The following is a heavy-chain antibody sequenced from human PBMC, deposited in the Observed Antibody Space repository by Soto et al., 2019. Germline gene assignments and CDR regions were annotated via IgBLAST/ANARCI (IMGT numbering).Heavy chain of an antibody. Sequence: EVQLVESGGGLVQPGGSLRLSCAASGFTVSSKYMTWVRQAPGKGLEWVSLIQSGGTTYYADSVKGRFTISRDTSENTLHLKLEGVWVGARVVYYCGGDDVVCGVGRGYGIPSDVWGKGPPFTASS. J-gene: IGHJ6*03. CDR3: GGDDVVCGVGRGYGIPSDV. D-gene: IGHD6-25*01. V-gene: IGHV3-66*01. CDR2: IQSGGTT. CDR1: GFTVSSKY.